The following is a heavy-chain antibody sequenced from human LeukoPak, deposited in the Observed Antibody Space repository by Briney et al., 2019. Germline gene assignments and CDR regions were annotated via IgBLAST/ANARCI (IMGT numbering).Heavy chain of an antibody. Sequence: SETLSLTCAVYGGSFSGYYWSWIRQPPGKGLEWIGEINHSGSTNYNPSLKSRVTISVDTSKNQFSLKLSSVTAADTAVYYCAKEDSSRDKYYYMDVWGKGTTVTVSS. V-gene: IGHV4-34*01. CDR3: AKEDSSRDKYYYMDV. D-gene: IGHD6-13*01. CDR1: GGSFSGYY. CDR2: INHSGST. J-gene: IGHJ6*03.